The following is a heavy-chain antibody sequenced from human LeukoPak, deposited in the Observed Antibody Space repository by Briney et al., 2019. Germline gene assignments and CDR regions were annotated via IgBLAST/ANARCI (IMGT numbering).Heavy chain of an antibody. CDR1: GFTFSDYY. CDR2: ISSSGSTI. J-gene: IGHJ4*01. CDR3: ARSPPQYQLHPPIDY. D-gene: IGHD2-2*01. Sequence: GGSLRLPCAASGFTFSDYYMSWIRQAPAKGLERVSYISSSGSTIYYADSVKGRFTISRDNAKNSLYLQMNSLRAEDTAVYYCARSPPQYQLHPPIDYWGQGTLVTVSS. V-gene: IGHV3-11*04.